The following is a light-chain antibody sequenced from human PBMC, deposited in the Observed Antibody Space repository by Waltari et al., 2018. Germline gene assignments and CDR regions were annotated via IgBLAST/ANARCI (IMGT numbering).Light chain of an antibody. CDR3: QQYNSYSLLT. V-gene: IGKV1-5*03. Sequence: SASVGDRVTITFRASQSISNWLAWYQQKPGKAPKLLIYKASTLESGVPSRFSGSGSGTEFTLTISSLQPDDFATYYCQQYNSYSLLTFGGGTKVEIK. J-gene: IGKJ4*01. CDR2: KAS. CDR1: QSISNW.